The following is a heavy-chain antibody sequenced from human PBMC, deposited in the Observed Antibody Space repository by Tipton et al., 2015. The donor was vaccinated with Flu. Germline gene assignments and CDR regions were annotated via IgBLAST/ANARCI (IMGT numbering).Heavy chain of an antibody. CDR3: AREVVVSGTPYYFDS. CDR1: GFNVTNYY. Sequence: SLRLSCAGSGFNVTNYYMSWVRQAPGKGLEWVSVILSGGSTYYAGSVKGRFTISRDISKNILYLQMKSLRVEDTAVYFCAREVVVSGTPYYFDSWGQGTLVTVSS. V-gene: IGHV3-66*01. J-gene: IGHJ4*02. D-gene: IGHD2-21*01. CDR2: ILSGGST.